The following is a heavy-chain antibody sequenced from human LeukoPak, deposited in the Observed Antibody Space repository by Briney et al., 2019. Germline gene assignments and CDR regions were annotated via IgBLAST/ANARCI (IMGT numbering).Heavy chain of an antibody. Sequence: GGSLRLSCAASGFTFSSYAMSWVRQAPGKGLEWVSAISGSGGSTYYADSVKGRFTISRDDSKNTLYLQMNSLRAEDTAVYYCAREGITMVRGRYYYYGMDVWGQGTTVTVSS. D-gene: IGHD3-10*01. CDR2: ISGSGGST. J-gene: IGHJ6*02. V-gene: IGHV3-23*01. CDR1: GFTFSSYA. CDR3: AREGITMVRGRYYYYGMDV.